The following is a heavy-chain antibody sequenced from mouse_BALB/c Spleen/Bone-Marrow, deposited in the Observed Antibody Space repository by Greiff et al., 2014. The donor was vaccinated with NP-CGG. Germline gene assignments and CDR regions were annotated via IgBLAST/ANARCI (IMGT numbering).Heavy chain of an antibody. V-gene: IGHV5-6-3*01. J-gene: IGHJ3*01. CDR3: ARDMITTRGFAY. Sequence: EVQLVESGGGLVQPGGSLKLSCAASGFTFSSYGMSWVRQTPDKRLELVATINSNGGSTYYPDSVKGRFTISRDNAKNTLYLQMSSLKSEDTAMYYCARDMITTRGFAYWGQGTPVTVSA. CDR2: INSNGGST. CDR1: GFTFSSYG. D-gene: IGHD2-4*01.